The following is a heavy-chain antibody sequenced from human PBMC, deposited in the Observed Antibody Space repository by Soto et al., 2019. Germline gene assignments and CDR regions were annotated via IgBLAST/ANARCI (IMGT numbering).Heavy chain of an antibody. CDR1: GDSITSGGYY. D-gene: IGHD3-10*01. J-gene: IGHJ6*02. Sequence: KTSETLSLTCTVSGDSITSGGYYWIWLRQPPGNGLEWIGYIYHSGGASYNPSLRGRAVISIDTSKNQFSLRLNAVTAADTATYYCARDYYGAGSQYYYYGMEVWGQGTTVTVYS. V-gene: IGHV4-31*03. CDR2: IYHSGGA. CDR3: ARDYYGAGSQYYYYGMEV.